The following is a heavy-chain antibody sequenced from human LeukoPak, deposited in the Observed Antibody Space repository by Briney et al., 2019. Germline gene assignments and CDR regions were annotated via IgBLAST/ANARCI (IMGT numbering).Heavy chain of an antibody. J-gene: IGHJ4*02. CDR1: GGSISSSSYY. Sequence: SETLSLTCTVSGGSISSSSYYWGWIRQPPGKGLEWIGSIYYSGSTYYNPSLKSRVTISVDTSKNQFSLKLSSVTAADTAVYHCARGPGYFDYWGQGTLVTVSS. CDR3: ARGPGYFDY. CDR2: IYYSGST. V-gene: IGHV4-39*07.